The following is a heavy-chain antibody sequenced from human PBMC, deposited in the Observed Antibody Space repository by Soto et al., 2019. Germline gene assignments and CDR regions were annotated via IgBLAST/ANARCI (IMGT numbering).Heavy chain of an antibody. Sequence: QVQLVESGGGVVQPGRSLRLSCAASGFTFSSYAMHWVRQAPGKGLEWVAVISYDGSNKYYADSVKGRFTISRDNSKNALYLQMNSLIAEDTAVYYCARSLQQLVFFDYWGQGTLVNVSS. CDR3: ARSLQQLVFFDY. D-gene: IGHD6-13*01. CDR1: GFTFSSYA. J-gene: IGHJ4*02. CDR2: ISYDGSNK. V-gene: IGHV3-30-3*01.